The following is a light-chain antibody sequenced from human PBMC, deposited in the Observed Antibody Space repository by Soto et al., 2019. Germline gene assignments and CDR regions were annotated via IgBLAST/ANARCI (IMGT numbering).Light chain of an antibody. J-gene: IGLJ2*01. CDR1: SSDVGGYNY. Sequence: QSALTQPASVPGSPGQSITISCTGTSSDVGGYNYVSWYQQHPGKAPKLMIYDVSNRPSGISNRFSGSKSGNTASLTISGLQAEDEADYYCSSYTRSSTLVFGGGTKVTVL. V-gene: IGLV2-14*01. CDR2: DVS. CDR3: SSYTRSSTLV.